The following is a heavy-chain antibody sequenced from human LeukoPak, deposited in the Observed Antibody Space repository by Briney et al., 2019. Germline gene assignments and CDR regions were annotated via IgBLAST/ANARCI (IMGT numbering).Heavy chain of an antibody. D-gene: IGHD6-19*01. CDR2: ISSNGGST. CDR3: VKGISSCSDY. J-gene: IGHJ4*02. Sequence: GGSLGLSCSASGFTFSTYTMHWVGQAPGKGLEYVSAISSNGGSTYYADSVKGRFTISRDNSKNTLYLQMSSLRAEDTAFYYCVKGISSCSDYWGQGTLVTVSS. CDR1: GFTFSTYT. V-gene: IGHV3-64D*06.